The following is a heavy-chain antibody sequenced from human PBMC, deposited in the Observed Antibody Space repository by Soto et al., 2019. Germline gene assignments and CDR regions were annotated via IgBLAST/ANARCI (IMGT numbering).Heavy chain of an antibody. J-gene: IGHJ3*02. V-gene: IGHV1-2*02. CDR1: GYTFTGFY. Sequence: ASVKVSCKASGYTFTGFYLHWVRQAPGQGLEWMGWINPNSGGTKFAEKFQGRVTMTRDTSISTAYMELSRLRSDDTDEFYCAREDNSNLRDAFDIWGQGTMVTVSS. D-gene: IGHD1-20*01. CDR2: INPNSGGT. CDR3: AREDNSNLRDAFDI.